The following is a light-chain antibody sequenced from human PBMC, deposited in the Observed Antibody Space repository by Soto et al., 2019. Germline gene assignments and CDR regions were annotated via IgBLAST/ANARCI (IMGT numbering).Light chain of an antibody. Sequence: QSVLTQSPSASASLGASVKLTCTLSSGHSSYAIAWHQQQPEKGPRYLMKLNSDGSHSKGDGIPDRFSGCSSGAERYLTISSLQSEDEADYYCQTWGTGIYVVFGGGTKLTVL. J-gene: IGLJ2*01. CDR1: SGHSSYA. CDR3: QTWGTGIYVV. CDR2: LNSDGSH. V-gene: IGLV4-69*01.